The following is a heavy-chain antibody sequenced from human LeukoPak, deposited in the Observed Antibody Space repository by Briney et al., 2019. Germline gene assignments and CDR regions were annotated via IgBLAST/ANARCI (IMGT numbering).Heavy chain of an antibody. CDR1: GYTFTGYY. V-gene: IGHV1-2*02. J-gene: IGHJ4*02. D-gene: IGHD5-12*01. CDR2: INPNSGGT. CDR3: ASYLARIGFDY. Sequence: VASVTVSCMASGYTFTGYYMHWVRQAPGQGLEWMGWINPNSGGTNYAQKFQGRVTMTRDTSISTPYMELRRLRSDETAVYYCASYLARIGFDYWGQGNLVTVSS.